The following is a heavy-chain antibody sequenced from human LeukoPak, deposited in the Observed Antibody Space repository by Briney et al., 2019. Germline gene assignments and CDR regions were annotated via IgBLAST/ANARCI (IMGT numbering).Heavy chain of an antibody. CDR1: GFTFSSYA. D-gene: IGHD3-3*02. CDR2: ISHDGSNK. V-gene: IGHV3-30*04. J-gene: IGHJ4*02. CDR3: ARDIAFGGTRPPDY. Sequence: GGSLRLSCAASGFTFSSYAMHWVRQAPGKGLEWLAVISHDGSNKYYADSVKGRFTISRDNSKNTLYLQMNSLRADDTAVYYCARDIAFGGTRPPDYWGQGTLVTVSS.